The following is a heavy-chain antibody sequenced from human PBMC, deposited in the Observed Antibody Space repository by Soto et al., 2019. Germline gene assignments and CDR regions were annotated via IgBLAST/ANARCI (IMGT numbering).Heavy chain of an antibody. CDR2: ISYDGSNK. V-gene: IGHV3-30*18. Sequence: PGGSLRLSCAAYGFTFSSYGMHWVRQAPGKGLEWVAVISYDGSNKYYADSVKGRFTISRDNSKNTLYLQMNSLRAEDTAVYYCAKHRNHESYFDYWGQGTLVTVSS. J-gene: IGHJ4*02. CDR1: GFTFSSYG. CDR3: AKHRNHESYFDY. D-gene: IGHD1-1*01.